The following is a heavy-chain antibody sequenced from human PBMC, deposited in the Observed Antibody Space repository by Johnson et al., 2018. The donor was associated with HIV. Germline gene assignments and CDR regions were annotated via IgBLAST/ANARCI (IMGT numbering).Heavy chain of an antibody. J-gene: IGHJ3*02. Sequence: QVQLVESGGGVVQPGGSLRLSCAASGFTFSSYGMHWVRQAPGKGLEWVAFIRYDGSNKYYADSVKGRFSISRDNSTNTRYLQVNSLRPEDTAVYYCATERQAALDIWGQGTMVSVSS. V-gene: IGHV3-30*02. CDR3: ATERQAALDI. CDR2: IRYDGSNK. D-gene: IGHD1-1*01. CDR1: GFTFSSYG.